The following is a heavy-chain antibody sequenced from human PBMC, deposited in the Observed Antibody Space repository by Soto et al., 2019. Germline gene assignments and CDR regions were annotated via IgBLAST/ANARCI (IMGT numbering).Heavy chain of an antibody. Sequence: EVQLLESGGDLVQPGGSLRLSCAASGFTFSSFAMSWVRQAPGKGLEWVSSISDSGGSTFYADSVKGRFTLSRDNSKNALLLQMNSLRADDTALYYCAKGILVEVPGTRAFDLLGQGTMVIVSS. CDR2: ISDSGGST. D-gene: IGHD2-2*01. CDR3: AKGILVEVPGTRAFDL. V-gene: IGHV3-23*01. J-gene: IGHJ3*01. CDR1: GFTFSSFA.